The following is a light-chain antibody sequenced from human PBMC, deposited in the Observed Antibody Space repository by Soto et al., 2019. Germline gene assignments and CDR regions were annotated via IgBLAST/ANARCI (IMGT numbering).Light chain of an antibody. CDR3: QQNYSLPIT. J-gene: IGKJ5*01. CDR1: QTITTS. V-gene: IGKV1-39*01. CDR2: ASS. Sequence: DIQMTQSPSSLSASLGDRVTITFRTSQTITTSLNWYRQKPGKAPDLLIYASSSLQSGIPSRFGGRGSGTDFTLTITGLQPEDFATYYCQQNYSLPITFGQGTRLEIK.